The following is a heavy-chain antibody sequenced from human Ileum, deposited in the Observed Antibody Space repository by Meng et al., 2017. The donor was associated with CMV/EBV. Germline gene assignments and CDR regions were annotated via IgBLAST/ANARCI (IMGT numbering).Heavy chain of an antibody. CDR2: IKQDGSEK. V-gene: IGHV3-7*01. J-gene: IGHJ4*02. Sequence: GESLKISCAASGFTFSSYWMSWVRQAPGKGLEWVANIKQDGSEKYYVDSVRGRFTISRDNAKKSLYLQMNRLRVDDTAMYYCTSTNVATPGVGWGQGALVTVSS. D-gene: IGHD2-8*01. CDR3: TSTNVATPGVG. CDR1: GFTFSSYW.